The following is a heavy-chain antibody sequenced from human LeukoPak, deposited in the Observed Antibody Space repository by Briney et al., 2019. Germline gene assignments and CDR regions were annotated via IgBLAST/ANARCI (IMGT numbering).Heavy chain of an antibody. CDR2: ISSSGSTI. Sequence: PGGSLRLSCAASGFTSSDYYMSWIRQAPGKGLEWVSYISSSGSTIYYADSVKGRFTISRDNAKNSLYLQMNSLRAEDTAVYYCARVSSSWYQDFDYWGQGTLVTVSS. CDR1: GFTSSDYY. CDR3: ARVSSSWYQDFDY. D-gene: IGHD6-13*01. J-gene: IGHJ4*02. V-gene: IGHV3-11*01.